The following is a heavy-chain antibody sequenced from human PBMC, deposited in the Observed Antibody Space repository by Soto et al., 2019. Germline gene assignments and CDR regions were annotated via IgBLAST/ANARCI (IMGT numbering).Heavy chain of an antibody. CDR2: IYYSGST. Sequence: QVQLQESGPGLVKPSETLSLTCTVSGGSISSYYWSWIRQPPGKGLEWIGYIYYSGSTNYNPSLKSRVTISVDTSKNQFSLKLSSVTAADTAVYYCARRWGSAADYWGQGTLLNVSS. V-gene: IGHV4-59*08. CDR1: GGSISSYY. CDR3: ARRWGSAADY. D-gene: IGHD2-15*01. J-gene: IGHJ4*02.